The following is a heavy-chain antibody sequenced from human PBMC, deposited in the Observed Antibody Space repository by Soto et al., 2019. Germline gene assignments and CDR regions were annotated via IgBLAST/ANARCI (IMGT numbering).Heavy chain of an antibody. CDR2: IYPGDSDT. Sequence: LKISCKGSGYSFTSYWIGWVRQMPGKGLEWMGIIYPGDSDTRYGPSFQGQVTISADKSISTAYLQWSSLKASDTAMYYCARHISEWQQLGGRFDPWGQGTLVTVSS. CDR1: GYSFTSYW. V-gene: IGHV5-51*01. J-gene: IGHJ5*02. CDR3: ARHISEWQQLGGRFDP. D-gene: IGHD6-13*01.